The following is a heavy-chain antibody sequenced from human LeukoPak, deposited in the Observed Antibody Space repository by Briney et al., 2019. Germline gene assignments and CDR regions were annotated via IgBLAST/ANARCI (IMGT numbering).Heavy chain of an antibody. V-gene: IGHV4-39*02. D-gene: IGHD5-18*01. CDR1: GGSISSSSYY. CDR2: IYPGGNT. Sequence: KPSETLSLTCTVSGGSISSSSYYWGWIRQPPGKGLEWIGSIYPGGNTYYNPSLRSRVTISVDTSNDFFSLHLISVTAADTALYYCARLVWRQLHGRFDYWGRGNLVTVSS. CDR3: ARLVWRQLHGRFDY. J-gene: IGHJ4*02.